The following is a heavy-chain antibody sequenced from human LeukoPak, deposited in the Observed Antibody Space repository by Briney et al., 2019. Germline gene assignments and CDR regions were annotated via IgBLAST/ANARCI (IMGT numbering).Heavy chain of an antibody. V-gene: IGHV3-74*01. J-gene: IGHJ4*02. CDR2: ISPTGSTT. CDR1: GFSFSGHW. Sequence: PGGSLRLSCTASGFSFSGHWMHWARQLPGKGLVWVSRISPTGSTTSYADSVKGRFTVSRDNSKNTLYLQMNSLRAEDTAVYYCAKDLYSSPGGYFVFWGQGTLVTVSS. CDR3: AKDLYSSPGGYFVF. D-gene: IGHD6-13*01.